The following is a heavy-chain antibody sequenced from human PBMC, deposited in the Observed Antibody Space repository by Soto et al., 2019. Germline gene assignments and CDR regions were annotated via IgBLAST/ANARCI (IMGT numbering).Heavy chain of an antibody. D-gene: IGHD6-19*01. V-gene: IGHV3-30-3*01. CDR3: ARAAGIAVTATSFDY. J-gene: IGHJ4*02. Sequence: QVQLVESGGGVVQPGRSLRLSCAASGFTFSSYSMHWVRQAPGKGLEWVAVISYDGSYKYYADSVKGRFTISRDNSKNTLYLQMNSPRAEDTAVYYCARAAGIAVTATSFDYWGQGTLVTVSS. CDR1: GFTFSSYS. CDR2: ISYDGSYK.